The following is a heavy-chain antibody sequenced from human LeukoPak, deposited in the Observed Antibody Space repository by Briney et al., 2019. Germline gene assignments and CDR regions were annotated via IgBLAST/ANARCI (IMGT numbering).Heavy chain of an antibody. J-gene: IGHJ4*02. V-gene: IGHV1-8*03. Sequence: ASVKVSCKASGYTFTSYDINWVRQATGQGLEWMGWMNPNSGNTGYAQKFQGRVTITRNTSISTAYMELSSLRSEDTAVYYCARDNNYYGSGSYYPSSGYWGQGTLVTVSS. CDR3: ARDNNYYGSGSYYPSSGY. CDR2: MNPNSGNT. D-gene: IGHD3-10*01. CDR1: GYTFTSYD.